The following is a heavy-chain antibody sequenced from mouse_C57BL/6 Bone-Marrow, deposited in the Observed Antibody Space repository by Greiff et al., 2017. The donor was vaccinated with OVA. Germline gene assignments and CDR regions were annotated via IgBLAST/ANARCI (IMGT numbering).Heavy chain of an antibody. V-gene: IGHV1-82*01. J-gene: IGHJ1*03. CDR3: ARRTTVSPLEGFDV. CDR2: IYPGDGDT. D-gene: IGHD1-1*01. Sequence: VQLQQSGPELVKPGASVKISCKASGYAFSSSWMNWVKQRPGKGLEWIGRIYPGDGDTNYNGKFKGKATLTADKSSSTAYMQLSSLTSEDSAVYFCARRTTVSPLEGFDVWGTGTTVTVSS. CDR1: GYAFSSSW.